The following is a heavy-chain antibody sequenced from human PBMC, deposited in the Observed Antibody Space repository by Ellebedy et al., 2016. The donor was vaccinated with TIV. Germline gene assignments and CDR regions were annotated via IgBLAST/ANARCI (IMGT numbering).Heavy chain of an antibody. CDR3: AKEETRLLTPVVDD. CDR2: ISGSGTT. V-gene: IGHV3-23*01. D-gene: IGHD3-16*01. Sequence: GESLKISCVASGFTFSSYAMSWVRPAPRQGLAWVSAISGSGTTYYADSVKGRFTISRDNSKSTVSLQLNSLRADDTAVYYSAKEETRLLTPVVDDWGQGALVTVSS. J-gene: IGHJ4*02. CDR1: GFTFSSYA.